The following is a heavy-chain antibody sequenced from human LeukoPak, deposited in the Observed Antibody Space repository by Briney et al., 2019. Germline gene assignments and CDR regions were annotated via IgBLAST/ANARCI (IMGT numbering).Heavy chain of an antibody. V-gene: IGHV4-59*12. CDR2: IYYSGST. CDR3: ARGLAAAGEFDY. J-gene: IGHJ4*02. CDR1: GGSISSYY. D-gene: IGHD6-13*01. Sequence: SETLSLTCTVSGGSISSYYWSWIRQPPGKGLEWIGYIYYSGSTNYNPSLKSRVTISVDTSKNQFSLKLSSVTAADTAVYYCARGLAAAGEFDYWGQGTLVTVSS.